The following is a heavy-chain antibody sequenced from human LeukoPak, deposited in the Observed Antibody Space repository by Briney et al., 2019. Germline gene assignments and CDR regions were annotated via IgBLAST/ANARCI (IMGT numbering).Heavy chain of an antibody. J-gene: IGHJ4*02. V-gene: IGHV3-23*01. Sequence: GGSLRLSCAASGFTFSRYAMTWVRQTPGKGLEWVSTISGVGDKTYFADSVKGRFSVSRDNSKNTVSVQMDSLSAEDTAVYYCAKGFGDTTFGVVTANDYWGQGILVTVSS. CDR3: AKGFGDTTFGVVTANDY. CDR2: ISGVGDKT. CDR1: GFTFSRYA. D-gene: IGHD3-3*01.